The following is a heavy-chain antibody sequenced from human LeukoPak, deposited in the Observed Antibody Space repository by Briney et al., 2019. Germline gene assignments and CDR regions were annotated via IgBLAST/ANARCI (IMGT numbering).Heavy chain of an antibody. CDR1: GFTFSTYN. D-gene: IGHD2-2*01. CDR3: ARFSLEPAGAPSDY. J-gene: IGHJ4*02. CDR2: ISSSSSYI. Sequence: GGSLRLSCAASGFTFSTYNMNWVRQAPGKGLEWVSSISSSSSYIYYADSVKGRFIISRDNAKNSLYLQMNSLRAEDTAVYYCARFSLEPAGAPSDYRGQGTLVTVSS. V-gene: IGHV3-21*01.